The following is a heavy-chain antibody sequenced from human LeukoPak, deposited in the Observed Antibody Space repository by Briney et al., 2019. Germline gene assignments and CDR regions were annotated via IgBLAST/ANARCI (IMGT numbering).Heavy chain of an antibody. CDR2: ISGDGVSI. CDR1: GFTFISYA. J-gene: IGHJ4*02. CDR3: AKGQYSHDSSGYYR. V-gene: IGHV3-23*01. Sequence: TGGSLRLPCASSGFTFISYAVSWVRQAPGRGLEWVSVISGDGVSILHADSVKGRFTISRDNSKNTLYLQMNSLRGEDTAVYYCAKGQYSHDSSGYYRWGQGTVVTVSS. D-gene: IGHD3-22*01.